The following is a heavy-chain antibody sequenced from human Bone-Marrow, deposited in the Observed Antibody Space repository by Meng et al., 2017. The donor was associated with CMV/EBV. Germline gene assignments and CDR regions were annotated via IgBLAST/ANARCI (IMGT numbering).Heavy chain of an antibody. D-gene: IGHD2-2*01. CDR3: ARDSVVVVPAGYYFDY. CDR1: GFTFSSYW. J-gene: IGHJ4*02. CDR2: IKQDGSEK. Sequence: GESLKISCAASGFTFSSYWMSWVRQAPGKGLEWVANIKQDGSEKYYVDSVKGRFTISRDNAKNSLSLQMNSLRAEDTAVYYCARDSVVVVPAGYYFDYWGQGTLVTVSS. V-gene: IGHV3-7*01.